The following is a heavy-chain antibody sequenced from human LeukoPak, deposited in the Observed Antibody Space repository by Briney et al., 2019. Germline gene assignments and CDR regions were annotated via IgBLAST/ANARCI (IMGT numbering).Heavy chain of an antibody. Sequence: EASVKVSCKTSKNMFTGYFMHWVRQAPGQGLEWIGWINPNSGGTLFARRFQGRVTMTRDTSIGATYMELSGLTSDDTALYYCAAQCNDDFCYKRDYMDVWGKGTMVIVSS. CDR1: KNMFTGYF. D-gene: IGHD2-2*02. J-gene: IGHJ6*03. CDR2: INPNSGGT. V-gene: IGHV1-2*02. CDR3: AAQCNDDFCYKRDYMDV.